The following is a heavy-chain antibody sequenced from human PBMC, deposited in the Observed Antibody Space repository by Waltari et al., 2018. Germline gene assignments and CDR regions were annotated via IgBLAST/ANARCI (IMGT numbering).Heavy chain of an antibody. CDR3: ARDSPTLIRGVKDY. V-gene: IGHV3-48*03. CDR2: IGRSGRTT. CDR1: GFSSSSCD. J-gene: IGHJ4*02. Sequence: EVQLVEYGGGLVQPGGSRRLSCAASGFSSSSCDSNWVRPAPGKGLEWISYIGRSGRTTYYAGSVKGRFAISRDNAKNSLYLQMNSLTGDDTAVYYCARDSPTLIRGVKDYWGQGTLVSVSS. D-gene: IGHD3-10*01.